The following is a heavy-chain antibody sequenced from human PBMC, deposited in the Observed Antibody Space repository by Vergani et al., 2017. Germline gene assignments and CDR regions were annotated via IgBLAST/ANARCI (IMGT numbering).Heavy chain of an antibody. J-gene: IGHJ4*02. Sequence: EVQLVESGGGLVQPGGSLRLSCVASGFTFSSNAMSWVRQAPGKGLEWVSSISGSGGSTYYADSVKGRFTISRDNPKNTLYLQMNSLRAEDSAIYYCAKAAVTTISLFDYWGQGTLVIVSS. V-gene: IGHV3-23*04. CDR3: AKAAVTTISLFDY. CDR1: GFTFSSNA. CDR2: ISGSGGST. D-gene: IGHD5-12*01.